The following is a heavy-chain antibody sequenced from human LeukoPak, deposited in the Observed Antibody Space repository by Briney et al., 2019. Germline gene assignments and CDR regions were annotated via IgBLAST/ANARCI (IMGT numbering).Heavy chain of an antibody. CDR1: GFTFGGYG. J-gene: IGHJ6*03. V-gene: IGHV3-30*02. CDR2: IRYDGTNK. D-gene: IGHD5-24*01. Sequence: GGSLRLSCAASGFTFGGYGIHWVRQAPGKGLEWVACIRYDGTNKYYADSVKGRFTISRDNSKNTLYLQMNSLRAEDTAVYYRAKDKNDYNDSYYMDVWGKGTTVTVSS. CDR3: AKDKNDYNDSYYMDV.